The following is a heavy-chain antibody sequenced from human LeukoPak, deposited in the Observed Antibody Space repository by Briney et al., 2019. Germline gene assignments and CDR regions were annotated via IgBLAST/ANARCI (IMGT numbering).Heavy chain of an antibody. D-gene: IGHD5-24*01. CDR1: GFSFSTYA. CDR3: AKDRRDGYNNYFDY. Sequence: GGSLRLSCAASGFSFSTYAMSWVRQAPGKGLEWVSAISGSGGKTYYADSVKGRFTISRDNSKNMLYLQMNSLRAEDAAVYYCAKDRRDGYNNYFDYWGQGTLVTVSS. V-gene: IGHV3-23*01. CDR2: ISGSGGKT. J-gene: IGHJ4*02.